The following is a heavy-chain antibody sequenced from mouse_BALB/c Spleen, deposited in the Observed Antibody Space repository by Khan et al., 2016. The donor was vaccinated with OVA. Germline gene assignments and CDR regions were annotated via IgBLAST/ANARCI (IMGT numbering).Heavy chain of an antibody. CDR3: ARQPCYHYYVMDY. V-gene: IGHV2-6-1*01. CDR2: IWSDGST. CDR1: GFSLTNYG. Sequence: VQLKQSGPGLVAPSQSLSITCTISGFSLTNYGVHWVRQPPGKGLEWLVVIWSDGSTTYNSTLKSRLSISKDNSKSQVFLKMNSLQTDDTAMYYCARQPCYHYYVMDYWGQGTSVTVSS. J-gene: IGHJ4*01.